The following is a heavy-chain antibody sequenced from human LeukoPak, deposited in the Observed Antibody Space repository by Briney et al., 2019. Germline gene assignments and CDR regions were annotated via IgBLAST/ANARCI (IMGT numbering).Heavy chain of an antibody. J-gene: IGHJ6*03. V-gene: IGHV1-69*05. CDR2: IIPIFGTA. D-gene: IGHD6-13*01. CDR1: GGTFSSYA. Sequence: SVKVSCKASGGTFSSYAISWVRQAPGQGLEWMGGIIPIFGTANYAQKFQGRVTITTDESTSTAYMELSSLRSEDTAVYYCASFSRYSGLRGAYYYYYYMDVWGKGTTVTVSS. CDR3: ASFSRYSGLRGAYYYYYYMDV.